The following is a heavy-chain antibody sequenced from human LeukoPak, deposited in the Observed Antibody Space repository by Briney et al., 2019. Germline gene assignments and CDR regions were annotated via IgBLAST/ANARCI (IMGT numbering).Heavy chain of an antibody. CDR3: VTLHAPYYYYGMDV. CDR1: GGSFSGYY. D-gene: IGHD2-2*01. Sequence: SETLSLTCAVYGGSFSGYYWSWIRQPPGKGLEWIGEINHSGSTNYNPSLKSRVTISVDTSKNQFSLKLSSVTAADTAVYYCVTLHAPYYYYGMDVWGQGTTVTVSS. CDR2: INHSGST. J-gene: IGHJ6*02. V-gene: IGHV4-34*01.